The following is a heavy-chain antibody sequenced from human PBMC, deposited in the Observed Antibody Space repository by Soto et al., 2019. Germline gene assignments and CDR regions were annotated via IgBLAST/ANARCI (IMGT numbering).Heavy chain of an antibody. J-gene: IGHJ4*02. CDR1: GYTFTGFY. D-gene: IGHD4-17*01. CDR3: ATGGSTVTREFHY. V-gene: IGHV1-2*04. CDR2: INPNSGDT. Sequence: QVQLVQSGTEVKKPGASVRVSCKASGYTFTGFYMHWVRQAPGQGLEWMGWINPNSGDTEYAQNFEGWVAMTRDTSISTAYMELSRLKSDDTAVYYCATGGSTVTREFHYWGQGTLVSVSS.